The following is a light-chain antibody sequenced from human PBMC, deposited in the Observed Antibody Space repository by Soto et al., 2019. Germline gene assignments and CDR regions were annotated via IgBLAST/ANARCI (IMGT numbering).Light chain of an antibody. CDR2: SNA. CDR3: QSYDSSLSSYV. Sequence: QPVLTQPPSVSEAPGQRVTISCTGTSSDIGAGYEVHWYQQLPGAAPKLLIYSNAIRPSGVPDRFSGSKSGTSASLAITGLRAEDEADYYCQSYDSSLSSYVFGTGTKVTVL. V-gene: IGLV1-40*01. CDR1: SSDIGAGYE. J-gene: IGLJ1*01.